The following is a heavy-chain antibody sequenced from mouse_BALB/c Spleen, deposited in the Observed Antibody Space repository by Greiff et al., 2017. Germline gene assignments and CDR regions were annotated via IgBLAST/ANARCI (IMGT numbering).Heavy chain of an antibody. J-gene: IGHJ2*01. CDR2: IRNKANGYTT. CDR3: ARDNDFDY. V-gene: IGHV7-3*02. Sequence: EVMLVESGGGLVQPGGSLRLSCATSGFTFTDYYMSWVRQPPGKALEWLGFIRNKANGYTTEYSASVKGRFTISRDNSQSILYLQMNTLRAEDSATYYCARDNDFDYWGQGTTLTVSS. CDR1: GFTFTDYY.